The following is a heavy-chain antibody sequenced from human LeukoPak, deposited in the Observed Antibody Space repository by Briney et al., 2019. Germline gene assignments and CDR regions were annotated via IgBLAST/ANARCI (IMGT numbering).Heavy chain of an antibody. V-gene: IGHV4-34*01. CDR1: GGSFSGYY. CDR2: INHSGST. D-gene: IGHD3-9*01. Sequence: SETLSLTCAVYGGSFSGYYWSWIRQPPGKGLEWIGEINHSGSTNYNPSLKSRVTISVDTSKNQFSLKLSSVTAADTAVYYCARSEDDILTGYLTSFDYWGQGTLVTVSS. J-gene: IGHJ4*02. CDR3: ARSEDDILTGYLTSFDY.